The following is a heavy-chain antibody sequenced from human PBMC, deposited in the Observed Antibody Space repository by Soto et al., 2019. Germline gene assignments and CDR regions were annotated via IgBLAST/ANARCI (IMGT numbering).Heavy chain of an antibody. V-gene: IGHV3-30*18. CDR1: GFTFSSYG. D-gene: IGHD3-22*01. J-gene: IGHJ4*02. CDR2: ISYDGSNK. Sequence: PGGSLILSCAASGFTFSSYGMHWVRQAPGKGLEWVAVISYDGSNKYYADSVKGRFTISRDNSKNTLYLQMNSLRAEDTAVYYCAKIGYYDSSGSDDYWGQGTVVTVSS. CDR3: AKIGYYDSSGSDDY.